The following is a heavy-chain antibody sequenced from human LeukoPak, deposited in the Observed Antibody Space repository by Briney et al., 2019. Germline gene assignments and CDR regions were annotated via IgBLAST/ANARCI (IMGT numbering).Heavy chain of an antibody. CDR1: GFTFSNYW. J-gene: IGHJ5*02. V-gene: IGHV3-74*01. Sequence: GGSLRLSCVASGFTFSNYWMHWVRQPPGKGLVWVSRIYVDGRTTNYADSMKGRFTISRDNAKNTVYLEMNSLSVEDTATYYCIRDFRSADLWGQGTLVTVTS. CDR2: IYVDGRTT. CDR3: IRDFRSADL.